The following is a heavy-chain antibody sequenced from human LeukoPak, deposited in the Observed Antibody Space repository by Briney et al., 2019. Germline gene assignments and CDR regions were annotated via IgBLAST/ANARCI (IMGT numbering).Heavy chain of an antibody. D-gene: IGHD3-10*01. V-gene: IGHV3-30*03. J-gene: IGHJ4*02. CDR3: ASSLWFGELLFDIDY. CDR2: ISYDGSNI. Sequence: PGGSLRLSCAASGFTFSSYGMHWVRQAPGKGLEWVAVISYDGSNIYYADSVKGRFTISRDNSKNTLYLQMNSLRAEDTAVYSCASSLWFGELLFDIDYWGQGTVVTVSS. CDR1: GFTFSSYG.